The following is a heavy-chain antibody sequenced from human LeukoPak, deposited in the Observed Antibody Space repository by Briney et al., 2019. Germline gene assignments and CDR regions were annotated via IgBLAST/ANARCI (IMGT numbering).Heavy chain of an antibody. D-gene: IGHD6-19*01. CDR2: IYYSGST. Sequence: SETLSLTCTVSGGSISSYYWSWIRQPPGKGLEWIGYIYYSGSTNYNPSLKSRVTISVDTSKNQFSLKLSSVTAADTAVYYCASYSSGWYRRPYFDYWGQGTLVTVSS. CDR1: GGSISSYY. CDR3: ASYSSGWYRRPYFDY. V-gene: IGHV4-59*01. J-gene: IGHJ4*02.